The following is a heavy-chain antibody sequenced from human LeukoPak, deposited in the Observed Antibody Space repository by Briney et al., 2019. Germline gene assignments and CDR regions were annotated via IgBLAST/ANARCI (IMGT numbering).Heavy chain of an antibody. CDR3: ARDSIRYSSSSWDYYYMDV. J-gene: IGHJ6*03. Sequence: GGSLRLSCAASGFTFSDYYMSWIRQAPGKGLEWVSYISSSGSTIYYADSVKGRFTISRDNAKNSLYLQMNSLRAEDTAVYYCARDSIRYSSSSWDYYYMDVWGKGTTVTVSS. D-gene: IGHD6-6*01. V-gene: IGHV3-11*01. CDR2: ISSSGSTI. CDR1: GFTFSDYY.